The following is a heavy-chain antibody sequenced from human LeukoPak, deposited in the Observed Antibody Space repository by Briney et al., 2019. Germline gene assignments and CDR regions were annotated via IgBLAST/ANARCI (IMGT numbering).Heavy chain of an antibody. CDR2: IYYSGST. D-gene: IGHD6-13*01. CDR1: GGSISSSSYY. V-gene: IGHV4-39*07. Sequence: SETLSLTCTVSGGSISSSSYYWGWIRQPPGKGLEWIGSIYYSGSTYYNPSLKSRVTISVDTSKNQFSLKLSSVTAADTAVYYCARDGAAGTWGQGTLVTVSS. J-gene: IGHJ5*02. CDR3: ARDGAAGT.